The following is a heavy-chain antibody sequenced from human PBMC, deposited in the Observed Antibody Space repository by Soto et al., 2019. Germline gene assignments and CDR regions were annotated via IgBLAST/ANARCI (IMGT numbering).Heavy chain of an antibody. CDR3: DYVGAYRTGDYSFDL. CDR2: ISTYNENM. Sequence: GASVKVSCKVSGSTFTINGIGWVGQAPGQGLEWMGWISTYNENMDTAPQLPGRLTMTTDTSTTTAYMELTNLKFDDTALYYCDYVGAYRTGDYSFDLWGQGTPVTVSS. D-gene: IGHD2-8*02. V-gene: IGHV1-18*04. CDR1: GSTFTING. J-gene: IGHJ4*02.